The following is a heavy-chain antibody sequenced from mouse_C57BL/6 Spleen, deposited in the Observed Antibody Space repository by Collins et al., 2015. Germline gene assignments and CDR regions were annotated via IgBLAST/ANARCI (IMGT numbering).Heavy chain of an antibody. Sequence: QVQLQQSGPELVKPGASAKISCKASGYAFSSSWMNWVKQRPGQGLEWIGRIYPGDGDTNYNGKFKGKATLTADKSSSTAYMQLSSLTSVDSAVYFCASYGTRAWFAYWGQGTLVTVSA. J-gene: IGHJ3*01. CDR2: IYPGDGDT. V-gene: IGHV1-82*01. CDR1: GYAFSSSW. D-gene: IGHD2-1*01. CDR3: ASYGTRAWFAY.